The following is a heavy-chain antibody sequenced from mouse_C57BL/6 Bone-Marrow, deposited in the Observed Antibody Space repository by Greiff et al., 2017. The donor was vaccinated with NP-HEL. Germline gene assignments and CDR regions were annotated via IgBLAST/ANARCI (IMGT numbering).Heavy chain of an antibody. Sequence: VKLQQPGAELVKPGASVKLSCKASGYTFTSYWMHWVKQRPGPGLEWIGMIHPTSGSTNYNEKFKSKATLTVDKSSSTAYMQLSRLTSEDSAVYYCARDYGRGFDYWGQGTTLTVSS. CDR3: ARDYGRGFDY. J-gene: IGHJ2*01. V-gene: IGHV1-64*01. D-gene: IGHD1-1*01. CDR2: IHPTSGST. CDR1: GYTFTSYW.